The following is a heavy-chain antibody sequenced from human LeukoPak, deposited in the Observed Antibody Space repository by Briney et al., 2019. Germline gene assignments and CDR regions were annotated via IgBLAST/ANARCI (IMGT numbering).Heavy chain of an antibody. CDR2: IWYDGSEK. D-gene: IGHD1-14*01. J-gene: IGHJ4*02. V-gene: IGHV3-33*01. Sequence: PGGSLRLSCAASGFTFRNHGMHWVRQAPGKGLEWLAVIWYDGSEKYYADSVQGRFTISRDKSKNALYLQMDSLRAEDTAVYYCARDRNFPAYYFDYWGQGALVTVSS. CDR1: GFTFRNHG. CDR3: ARDRNFPAYYFDY.